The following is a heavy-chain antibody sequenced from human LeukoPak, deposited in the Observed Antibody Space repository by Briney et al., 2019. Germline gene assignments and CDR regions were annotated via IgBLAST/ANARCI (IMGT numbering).Heavy chain of an antibody. D-gene: IGHD2-15*01. V-gene: IGHV4-34*01. Sequence: RTSETLSLTCAVYGGSFSGYYWTWIRQTPGKGLEWIGEINHRGSTNYNPSLESRVTISVDTSKNHFSLDLTSVTAADTAVYDCASGGWYRGYWGQGTLVTVSS. J-gene: IGHJ4*01. CDR3: ASGGWYRGY. CDR2: INHRGST. CDR1: GGSFSGYY.